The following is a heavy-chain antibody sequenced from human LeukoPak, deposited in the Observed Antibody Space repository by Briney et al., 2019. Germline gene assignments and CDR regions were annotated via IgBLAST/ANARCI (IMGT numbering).Heavy chain of an antibody. V-gene: IGHV4-39*01. CDR2: VYFSAST. Sequence: SETLSLTCSVSGASISSRDHYWAWIRQPPGKGLEWIGSVYFSASTYYKASLKSRLTISVDTSKNQFSLTLKSVTAADTSVYYCARGVEMWSYFDSWGQGTPVIVS. J-gene: IGHJ4*02. CDR3: ARGVEMWSYFDS. CDR1: GASISSRDHY. D-gene: IGHD2-21*01.